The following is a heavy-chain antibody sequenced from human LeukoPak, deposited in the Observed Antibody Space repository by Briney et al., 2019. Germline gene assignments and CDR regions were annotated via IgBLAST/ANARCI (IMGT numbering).Heavy chain of an antibody. CDR2: ISYDGSNK. V-gene: IGHV3-30*01. CDR3: ASARGDPRRNYYDSSGYVDY. D-gene: IGHD3-22*01. J-gene: IGHJ4*02. Sequence: GGSLRLSCAASGFTFSSYAMHWVRQAPGKGLEWVAVISYDGSNKYYADSVKGRFTISRDNSKNTLYLQMNSLRAEDTAVYYCASARGDPRRNYYDSSGYVDYWGQGTLVTVSS. CDR1: GFTFSSYA.